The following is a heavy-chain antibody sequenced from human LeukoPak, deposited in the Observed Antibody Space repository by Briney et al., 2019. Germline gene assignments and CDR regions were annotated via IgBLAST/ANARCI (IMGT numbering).Heavy chain of an antibody. CDR3: ARWYCSSTSCYAGAFDM. Sequence: ASVKVSCKASGYTFTNYGISWVRQAPGQGLEWMGWISPYNDCTNYAQKLQGRVTMTTDTSTSTGYMELRSLRSDDTAVYYCARWYCSSTSCYAGAFDMWGQGTIVTVS. D-gene: IGHD2-2*01. CDR2: ISPYNDCT. CDR1: GYTFTNYG. J-gene: IGHJ3*02. V-gene: IGHV1-18*04.